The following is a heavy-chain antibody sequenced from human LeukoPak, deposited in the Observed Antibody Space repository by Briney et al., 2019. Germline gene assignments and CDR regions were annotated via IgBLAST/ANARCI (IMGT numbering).Heavy chain of an antibody. CDR2: ISGSGGST. V-gene: IGHV3-23*01. CDR1: GFTFSSYA. J-gene: IGHJ4*02. CDR3: AKVKSWYCSSISCPFYGY. D-gene: IGHD2-2*01. Sequence: PGGSLRLSCAASGFTFSSYAMSWVRQAPGKGLEWVSAISGSGGSTYYADSVKGRFTISRDNSKNTLYLQMNSLRAEDTAVYYCAKVKSWYCSSISCPFYGYWGQGTLVTVSS.